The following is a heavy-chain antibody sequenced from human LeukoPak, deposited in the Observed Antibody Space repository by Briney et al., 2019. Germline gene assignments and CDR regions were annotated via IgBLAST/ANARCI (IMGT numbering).Heavy chain of an antibody. Sequence: ASVKVSCKASGYTFTSYDINWVRQATGQGLEWMGWMNPNSGNTGYAQKFQGRVTMTRNTSISTAYMELSSLRSEGTAVYYCARKGKVYCGGDCYQNDYWGQGTLVTVSS. D-gene: IGHD2-21*02. CDR3: ARKGKVYCGGDCYQNDY. J-gene: IGHJ4*02. CDR2: MNPNSGNT. V-gene: IGHV1-8*01. CDR1: GYTFTSYD.